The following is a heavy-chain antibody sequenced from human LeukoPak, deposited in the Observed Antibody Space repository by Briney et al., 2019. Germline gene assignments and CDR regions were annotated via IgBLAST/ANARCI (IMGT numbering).Heavy chain of an antibody. D-gene: IGHD6-19*01. J-gene: IGHJ6*02. Sequence: ASVKVSCEASGYTFTSYDINWVRQATGQGLEWMGWMNPNSGNTGYAQKFQGRVTMTRNTSISTAYMELSSLRSEDTAVYYCARSTVAGLNYYYYGMDVWGQGTTVTVSS. CDR2: MNPNSGNT. V-gene: IGHV1-8*01. CDR3: ARSTVAGLNYYYYGMDV. CDR1: GYTFTSYD.